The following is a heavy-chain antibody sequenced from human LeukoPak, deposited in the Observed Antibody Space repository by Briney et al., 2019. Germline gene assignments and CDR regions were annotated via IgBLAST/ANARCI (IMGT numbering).Heavy chain of an antibody. Sequence: ASVKVSCKASGYSLSSYGVHWVRQAPGQGLEWMGWLNAGEGRTRYSQRFQGRVTITSDTSANTDFIELSSLTYEDTAVYYCARNYGGNSGAFDIWGQGTMVIVSS. CDR2: LNAGEGRT. CDR3: ARNYGGNSGAFDI. J-gene: IGHJ3*02. V-gene: IGHV1-3*01. CDR1: GYSLSSYG. D-gene: IGHD4-23*01.